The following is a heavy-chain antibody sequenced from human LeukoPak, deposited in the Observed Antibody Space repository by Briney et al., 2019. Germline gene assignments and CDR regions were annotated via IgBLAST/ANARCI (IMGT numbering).Heavy chain of an antibody. CDR3: ARVNGSGVYYYYYMDV. D-gene: IGHD3-10*01. CDR1: GGSISSYY. CDR2: IYYSGST. Sequence: SETLSLTCTVSGGSISSYYWSWIRQPPGKGLEWIGYIYYSGSTNYNPSLKSRVTISVDTSKNQFSLKLSSVTAADTAVYYCARVNGSGVYYYYYMDVWGKGTTVTISS. J-gene: IGHJ6*03. V-gene: IGHV4-59*01.